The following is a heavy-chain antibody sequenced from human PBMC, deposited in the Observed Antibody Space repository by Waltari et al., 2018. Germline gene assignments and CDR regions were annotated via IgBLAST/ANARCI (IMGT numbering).Heavy chain of an antibody. J-gene: IGHJ4*02. CDR1: GFIFISYW. CDR3: IRENIAAAGLES. V-gene: IGHV3-74*01. CDR2: INYDGSST. Sequence: VQLVESGGGLVQPGGSLRLSCVASGFIFISYWMDWVRQAPGKGLVWVSRINYDGSSTTYADSVKGRFTISRDNAKNTLYLHMSSLRAEDTAVYYCIRENIAAAGLESWGQGTLVTVSS. D-gene: IGHD6-13*01.